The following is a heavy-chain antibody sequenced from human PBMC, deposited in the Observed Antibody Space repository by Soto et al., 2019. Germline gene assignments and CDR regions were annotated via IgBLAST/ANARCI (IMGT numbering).Heavy chain of an antibody. D-gene: IGHD2-15*01. J-gene: IGHJ6*02. V-gene: IGHV6-1*01. Sequence: PSQTLSLTCVGSGDTVSSNSVAWNWVRKSPSRGLEWLGRTYYRSRWYSDYAVSVRSRIDINADTSKNQVSLQLNSVTPEDTAVYYCARSEEDSDYYYYGMDVWGQGPTVTVSS. CDR2: TYYRSRWYS. CDR3: ARSEEDSDYYYYGMDV. CDR1: GDTVSSNSVA.